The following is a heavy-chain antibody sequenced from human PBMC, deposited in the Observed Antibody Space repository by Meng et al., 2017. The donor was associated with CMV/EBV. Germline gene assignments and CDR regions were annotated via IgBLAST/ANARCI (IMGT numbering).Heavy chain of an antibody. J-gene: IGHJ5*02. CDR1: GDSVSSNSAA. D-gene: IGHD2-15*01. CDR3: ARDKGMVELGSWFDP. CDR2: TYDRSKWYN. V-gene: IGHV6-1*01. Sequence: QVQLHQLGPGLVNPSQTLPLTCAISGDSVSSNSAAWNWIRQSPSRGLEWLGRTYDRSKWYNDYAVSVKSRITINPDTSKNQFSLQLNSVSPEDTAVYYCARDKGMVELGSWFDPWGQGTLVTVSS.